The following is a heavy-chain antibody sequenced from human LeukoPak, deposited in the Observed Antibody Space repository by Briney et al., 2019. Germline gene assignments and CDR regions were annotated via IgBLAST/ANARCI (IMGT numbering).Heavy chain of an antibody. V-gene: IGHV3-48*03. Sequence: PGGSLRLSCAASGSTFSSYGMNWVRQAPGKGLEWVSYISGSGNIMYYADSVKGRFTISRDNAKNSLYLQMNSLRAEDTAVYYCANHPFDYWGQGTLVTVSS. CDR2: ISGSGNIM. CDR3: ANHPFDY. CDR1: GSTFSSYG. J-gene: IGHJ4*02.